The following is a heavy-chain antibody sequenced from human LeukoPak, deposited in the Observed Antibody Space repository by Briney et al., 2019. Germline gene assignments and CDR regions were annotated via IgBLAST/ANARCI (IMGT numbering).Heavy chain of an antibody. CDR3: ARAQLPYSSSAAHDY. V-gene: IGHV3-30*04. D-gene: IGHD6-13*01. J-gene: IGHJ4*02. CDR1: GFTFSSYA. CDR2: ISYDGSNK. Sequence: GGSLRLSCAASGFTFSSYAMHWVRQAPGKGLEWVAVISYDGSNKYYADSVKGRFTISRDNSKNTLYLQMNSLRAEYTAVYYCARAQLPYSSSAAHDYWGQGTLDTVSS.